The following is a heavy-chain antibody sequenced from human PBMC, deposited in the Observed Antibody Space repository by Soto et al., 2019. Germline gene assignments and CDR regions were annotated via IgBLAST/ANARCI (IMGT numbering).Heavy chain of an antibody. CDR3: ARALALAAKGAFDY. CDR1: EYTFTNYF. Sequence: QVQLVQSGADVKKPGASVKVSCKASEYTFTNYFLHWVRQAPGQGLEWMGVINPRGGSASYAQKFQGRVTMTRDTPTSTVYMELSSLRSEDTAVYYCARALALAAKGAFDYWGQGTLVTVSS. J-gene: IGHJ4*02. CDR2: INPRGGSA. V-gene: IGHV1-46*03. D-gene: IGHD6-19*01.